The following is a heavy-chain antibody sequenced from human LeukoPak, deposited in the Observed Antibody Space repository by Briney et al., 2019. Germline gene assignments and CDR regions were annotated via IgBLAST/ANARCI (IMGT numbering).Heavy chain of an antibody. CDR1: GFTFSSYA. J-gene: IGHJ4*02. Sequence: GGSLRLSCAASGFTFSSYAMSWVRQAPGKGLEWVSAISGSGGSTYYADSVKGRFSISRDNSKNTLYLQMSSLRAEDTAVYYCAKRDSSSPIFDYWGQGTLVTVSS. CDR3: AKRDSSSPIFDY. V-gene: IGHV3-23*01. CDR2: ISGSGGST. D-gene: IGHD6-6*01.